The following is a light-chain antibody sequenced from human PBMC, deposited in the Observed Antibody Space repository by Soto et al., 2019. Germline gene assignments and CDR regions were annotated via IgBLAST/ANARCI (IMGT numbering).Light chain of an antibody. V-gene: IGKV1D-16*01. J-gene: IGKJ1*01. CDR3: QQYNSYRT. CDR2: ATS. CDR1: QDISSW. Sequence: DIQMTQSPASVSASVGDRVTITCRASQDISSWLAWYQQKPGRAPKLLIYATSNLQSGVPSRFSGTGSGTDFNLTIGSLQPEDFATYYCQQYNSYRTFGQGTKV.